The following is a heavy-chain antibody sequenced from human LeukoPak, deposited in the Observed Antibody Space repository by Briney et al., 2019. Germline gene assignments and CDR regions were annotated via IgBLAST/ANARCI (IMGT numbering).Heavy chain of an antibody. CDR1: GFTFSSYS. Sequence: GGSLRLSCAASGFTFSSYSMNWVRQAPGKGLEWVSSISSSSSYIYYADSVKGRFTISRDNAKNSLYLQMNSLRAEDTAVYYCARAGVDYYDSSGYFSAFDIWGQGTMVTVSS. CDR2: ISSSSSYI. D-gene: IGHD3-22*01. J-gene: IGHJ3*02. V-gene: IGHV3-21*01. CDR3: ARAGVDYYDSSGYFSAFDI.